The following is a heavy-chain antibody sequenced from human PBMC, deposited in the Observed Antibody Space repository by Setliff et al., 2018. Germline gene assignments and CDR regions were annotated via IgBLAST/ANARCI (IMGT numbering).Heavy chain of an antibody. J-gene: IGHJ4*02. D-gene: IGHD1-26*01. V-gene: IGHV1-18*01. Sequence: ASAKVSCKASGYTFTTYDINWVRLAPGQGLEWMGWISVHNGRTIYAERLQARVTMTTDTSTSTAYMELRGLTSDDTAVYYCARGSDYAGTYSGGFWGQGTLVTVS. CDR2: ISVHNGRT. CDR1: GYTFTTYD. CDR3: ARGSDYAGTYSGGF.